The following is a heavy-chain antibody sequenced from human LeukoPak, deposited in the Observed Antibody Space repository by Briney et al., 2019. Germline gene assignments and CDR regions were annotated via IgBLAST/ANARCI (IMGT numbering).Heavy chain of an antibody. J-gene: IGHJ1*01. CDR1: GFTFDDYA. CDR2: ISWNSGSR. D-gene: IGHD2-15*01. V-gene: IGHV3-9*01. CDR3: AKDLDIVVVVAATPPVYFQH. Sequence: GGSLRLSCVASGFTFDDYAMHWVRQGPGKGLEWVSGISWNSGSRGYADSVKGRFTISRDNAKTSLYLQMNSLRAEDTAVYYCAKDLDIVVVVAATPPVYFQHWGQGTLVTVSS.